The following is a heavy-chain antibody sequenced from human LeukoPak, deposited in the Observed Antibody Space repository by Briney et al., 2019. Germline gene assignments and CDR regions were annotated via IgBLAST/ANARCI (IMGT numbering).Heavy chain of an antibody. V-gene: IGHV1-18*01. D-gene: IGHD2-2*01. Sequence: ASVKVSCKASGYTFTSYGISWVPQAPGQGLEWMGWISAYNGNTNYAQKLQGRDTMTTDTSTSTAYMELRSLRSDDTAVYYCARAVRYCSSTSCYPSRWFDPWGQGTLVTVSS. CDR2: ISAYNGNT. CDR1: GYTFTSYG. CDR3: ARAVRYCSSTSCYPSRWFDP. J-gene: IGHJ5*02.